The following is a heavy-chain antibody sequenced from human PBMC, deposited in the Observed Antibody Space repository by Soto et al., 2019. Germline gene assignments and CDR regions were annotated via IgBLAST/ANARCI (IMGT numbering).Heavy chain of an antibody. CDR2: IDASGGTT. D-gene: IGHD6-6*01. Sequence: EGQLLESGGRLVQPGESLRLSCAASGFTFSIYAMSWARQAPGKGLEWVSVIDASGGTTYTDSVKGRFTISRDNSKNTLYLQMNSLRVEDTGVYYCVRDRQLGVWGQGTTVTVSS. V-gene: IGHV3-23*01. CDR3: VRDRQLGV. CDR1: GFTFSIYA. J-gene: IGHJ6*02.